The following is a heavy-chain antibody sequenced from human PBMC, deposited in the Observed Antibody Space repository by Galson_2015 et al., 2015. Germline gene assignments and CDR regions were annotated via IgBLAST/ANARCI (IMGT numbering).Heavy chain of an antibody. J-gene: IGHJ3*02. Sequence: PLRLACKASGLILNPYWMPWVRQAPGEGGQGVVNVKQDGSDKFYVDSVKGRFTISRDNANYSLYLQMNSLTAEDTAVYYCARALWGCSGYDNAFDIWGRGTMVTVSS. V-gene: IGHV3-7*04. CDR2: VKQDGSDK. CDR1: GLILNPYW. D-gene: IGHD5-12*01. CDR3: ARALWGCSGYDNAFDI.